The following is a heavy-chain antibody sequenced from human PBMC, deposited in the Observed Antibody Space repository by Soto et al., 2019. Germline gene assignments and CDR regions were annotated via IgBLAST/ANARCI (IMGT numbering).Heavy chain of an antibody. J-gene: IGHJ4*02. Sequence: SETLSLTCTVSGGSISSYYWSWIRQPPGKGLEWIGYIYYSGSTNYNPSLKSRVTISVDTSKNQFSLKLSSVTAADTAVYYCAREPDSYYFDHWGQGTLVTVSS. CDR1: GGSISSYY. CDR3: AREPDSYYFDH. CDR2: IYYSGST. D-gene: IGHD2-21*01. V-gene: IGHV4-59*01.